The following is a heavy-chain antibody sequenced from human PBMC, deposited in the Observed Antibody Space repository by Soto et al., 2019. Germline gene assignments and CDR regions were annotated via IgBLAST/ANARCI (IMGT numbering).Heavy chain of an antibody. CDR1: GATFSFYT. CDR2: INPIVSMS. CDR3: AASYGSGYRAFDY. V-gene: IGHV1-69*02. D-gene: IGHD3-10*01. Sequence: QVQLVQSGTEVKKPGSSVKVSCKASGATFSFYTINWVRQAPGLGLEWVGRINPIVSMSNYAQKFQGRVSMTADKSTSTAYMELRSLRSDDTAMYFCAASYGSGYRAFDYWCQGALVIVSA. J-gene: IGHJ4*02.